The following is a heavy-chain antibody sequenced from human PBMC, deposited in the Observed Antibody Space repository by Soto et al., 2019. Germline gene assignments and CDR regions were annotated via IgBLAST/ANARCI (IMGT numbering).Heavy chain of an antibody. CDR2: ISAYNGNT. V-gene: IGHV1-18*01. Sequence: QVQLVHSAAEVKKPGASVKVSCQASGYTFNAFGISWVRQAPGHGLEWMGWISAYNGNTNYAQKFQDRVTMTTDTSTSTAYMELRSLKSDDAAVYYCARDRQLDRPGWFDPWGQGTLVTVSS. J-gene: IGHJ5*02. D-gene: IGHD1-1*01. CDR3: ARDRQLDRPGWFDP. CDR1: GYTFNAFG.